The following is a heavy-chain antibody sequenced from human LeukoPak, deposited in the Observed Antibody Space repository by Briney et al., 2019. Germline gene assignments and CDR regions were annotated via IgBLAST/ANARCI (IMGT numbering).Heavy chain of an antibody. Sequence: GASVKVSCKASGYTFTSYDTNWVRQATGQGLEWMGWMNPNSGNTGYAQKFQGRVTMTRNTSISTAYMELSSLRSEDTAVYYCARVVPGDDAFDIWGQGTMVTVSS. D-gene: IGHD3-16*01. CDR3: ARVVPGDDAFDI. CDR2: MNPNSGNT. CDR1: GYTFTSYD. J-gene: IGHJ3*02. V-gene: IGHV1-8*01.